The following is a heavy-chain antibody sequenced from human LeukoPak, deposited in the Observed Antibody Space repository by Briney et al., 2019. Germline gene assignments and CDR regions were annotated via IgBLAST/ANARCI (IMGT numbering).Heavy chain of an antibody. D-gene: IGHD2-2*01. Sequence: PSETLSLTCAVYGGSFSGHYWSWIRQPPGKGLEWIGEINHSGSTNYNPSLKSRVTISVDTSKNQFSLKLSSVTAADTAVYYCARVLIPPYCSSTSCYARYYYYGMDVWGQGTTVTVSS. V-gene: IGHV4-34*01. J-gene: IGHJ6*02. CDR2: INHSGST. CDR1: GGSFSGHY. CDR3: ARVLIPPYCSSTSCYARYYYYGMDV.